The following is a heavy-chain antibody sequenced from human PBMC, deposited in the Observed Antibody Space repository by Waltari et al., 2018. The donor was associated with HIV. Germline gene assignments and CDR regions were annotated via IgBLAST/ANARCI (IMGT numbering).Heavy chain of an antibody. Sequence: EVYLVESGGGLVEPGGSLRLSCAASGFNFDDAWMSWVRHAPGKGVEWVGLIKSKRDAGTRHFAATVKGRLAISRDYAKKIVYLQMSNMKAEDTAVYYCAAGTGRSDFDYWGQGTLVTVSS. CDR1: GFNFDDAW. V-gene: IGHV3-15*05. D-gene: IGHD1-7*01. CDR2: IKSKRDAGTR. J-gene: IGHJ4*02. CDR3: AAGTGRSDFDY.